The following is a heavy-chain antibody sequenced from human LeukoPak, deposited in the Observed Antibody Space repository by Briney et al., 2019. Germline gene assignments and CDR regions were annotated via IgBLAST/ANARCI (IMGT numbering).Heavy chain of an antibody. J-gene: IGHJ2*01. D-gene: IGHD3-16*01. V-gene: IGHV4-59*01. CDR2: INYSGST. Sequence: SETLSLTCSVSGDSINNYYWSWIRQPPEKGLEWIGFINYSGSTNYNPSLKSRVAISVDTSKNQFSLKLTSVTAADTAVYFCARGNWGGYDPPSDLWGRGSLVIVSS. CDR1: GDSINNYY. CDR3: ARGNWGGYDPPSDL.